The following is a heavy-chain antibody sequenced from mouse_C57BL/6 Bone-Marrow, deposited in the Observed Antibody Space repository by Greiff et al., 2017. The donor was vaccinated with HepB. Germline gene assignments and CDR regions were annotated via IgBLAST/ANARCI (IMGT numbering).Heavy chain of an antibody. CDR2: IWSGGST. D-gene: IGHD1-3*01. CDR1: GFSLTSYG. V-gene: IGHV2-2*01. Sequence: VQLQQSGPGLVQPSQSLSITCTASGFSLTSYGVHWVRQSPGKGLEWLGVIWSGGSTDYNAAFISRLSISKDNSKSQVFFKMNSLQADDTAIYYCARNNLRGYFDVWGTGTTVTVSS. CDR3: ARNNLRGYFDV. J-gene: IGHJ1*03.